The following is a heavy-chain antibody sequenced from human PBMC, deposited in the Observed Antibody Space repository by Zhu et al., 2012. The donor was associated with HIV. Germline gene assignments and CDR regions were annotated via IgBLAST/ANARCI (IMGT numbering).Heavy chain of an antibody. V-gene: IGHV3-23*01. CDR2: ISGSGGST. CDR1: GFTFSSYA. D-gene: IGHD5-12*01. CDR3: AKCPRRNGYSGYDFDLYWYFDL. J-gene: IGHJ2*01. Sequence: EVQPLESGGGLVQPGGSLRLSCAASGFTFSSYAMSWVRQAPGKGLEWVSAISGSGGSTYYADSVKGRFTISRDNSKNTLYLQMNSLRAEDTAVYYCAKCPRRNGYSGYDFDLYWYFDLWGLAPWSLSPQ.